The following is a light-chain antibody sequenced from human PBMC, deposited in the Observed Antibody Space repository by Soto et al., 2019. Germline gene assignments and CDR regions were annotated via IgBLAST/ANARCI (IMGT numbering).Light chain of an antibody. CDR2: EAS. CDR1: QSVNSN. Sequence: EVVMTQSPATLSVSPGERATLSCRASQSVNSNLAWYQLKPGQATRLLIYEASTRATGIPARFSGSGSGTEFTLTISSLQSEDFAVYYCQQYNKWPLTFGGGTKVEIK. J-gene: IGKJ4*01. CDR3: QQYNKWPLT. V-gene: IGKV3D-15*01.